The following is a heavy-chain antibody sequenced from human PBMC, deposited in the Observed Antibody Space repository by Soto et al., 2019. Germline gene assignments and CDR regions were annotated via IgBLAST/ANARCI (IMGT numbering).Heavy chain of an antibody. Sequence: ASVKVSCKASGYSFSSYALNWVRQAPGQRLEWMGGINAGNGDTKYSEKFQGRVTITRDTSATTVYMELSSLRSEDTAVYYCARAGYCSGGSCYSSWLDPWGRG. CDR1: GYSFSSYA. CDR3: ARAGYCSGGSCYSSWLDP. V-gene: IGHV1-3*01. J-gene: IGHJ5*02. D-gene: IGHD2-15*01. CDR2: INAGNGDT.